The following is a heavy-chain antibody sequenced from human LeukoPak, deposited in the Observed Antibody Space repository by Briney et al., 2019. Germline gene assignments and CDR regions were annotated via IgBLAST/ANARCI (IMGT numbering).Heavy chain of an antibody. Sequence: TSETLSLTCTVSGGSISSYYWSWIRQPPGKGLEWIGYIYYSVSTNYNPSLKSRVTISVDTSKNQFSLKLSSVTAADTAVYYCARDGVEMATIGTFDIWGQGTMVTVSS. CDR1: GGSISSYY. V-gene: IGHV4-59*01. J-gene: IGHJ3*02. CDR3: ARDGVEMATIGTFDI. CDR2: IYYSVST. D-gene: IGHD5-24*01.